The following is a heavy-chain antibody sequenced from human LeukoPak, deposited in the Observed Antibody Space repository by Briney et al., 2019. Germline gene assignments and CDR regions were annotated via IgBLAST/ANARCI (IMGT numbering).Heavy chain of an antibody. V-gene: IGHV3-23*01. CDR1: GFTFSNYA. Sequence: GGSLRLSCAASGFTFSNYAMNWVRQAPGKGLEWVSAISGSGAATFNADSVKGRFTISRDNSKNTLYLQMNSLRAEDTAVYYCTTDWGLSSCGGDCYLPWGQGTLVTVSS. CDR3: TTDWGLSSCGGDCYLP. D-gene: IGHD2-21*02. J-gene: IGHJ5*02. CDR2: ISGSGAAT.